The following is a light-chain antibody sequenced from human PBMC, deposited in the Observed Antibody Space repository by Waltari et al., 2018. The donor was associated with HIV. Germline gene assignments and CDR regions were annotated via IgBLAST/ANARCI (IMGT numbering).Light chain of an antibody. Sequence: ETVMTQSPLSLPVTPGEPTSISCTSSVSLLYDNGYNYLDWYVQKPGQSPQLLIYLGSHRASGVPDRFSGSGSGTDFTLKISRVEAGDVGVYYCMQALQTPRTFGQGTKVEIK. CDR3: MQALQTPRT. J-gene: IGKJ1*01. V-gene: IGKV2-28*01. CDR2: LGS. CDR1: VSLLYDNGYNY.